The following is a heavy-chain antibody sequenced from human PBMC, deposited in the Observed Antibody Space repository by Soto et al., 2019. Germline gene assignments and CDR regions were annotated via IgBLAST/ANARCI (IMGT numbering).Heavy chain of an antibody. CDR2: LYYSGSI. D-gene: IGHD1-26*01. CDR1: GGSINNRSYY. V-gene: IGHV4-39*01. Sequence: SETLSLTCTVSGGSINNRSYYWGWIRQPPGKGLEWIGTLYYSGSIYYNPSLKSRVTISADTSKNQLSLELSSVTAADTALYYCARLYGGSYFDSWSQGTLVTVSS. CDR3: ARLYGGSYFDS. J-gene: IGHJ4*02.